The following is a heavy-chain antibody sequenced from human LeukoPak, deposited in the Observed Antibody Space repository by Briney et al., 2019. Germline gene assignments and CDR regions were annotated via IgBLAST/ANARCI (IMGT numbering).Heavy chain of an antibody. D-gene: IGHD4-17*01. J-gene: IGHJ4*02. CDR1: GFTFSSYA. V-gene: IGHV3-30*04. CDR2: ISYDGSNK. Sequence: PGGSLRLSCAASGFTFSSYAMHWVRQAPGKGLGWVAVISYDGSNKYYADSVKGRFTISRDNSKNTLYLQMNSLRAEDTAVYYCARDLGPYGDYGDYFDYWGQGTLVTVSS. CDR3: ARDLGPYGDYGDYFDY.